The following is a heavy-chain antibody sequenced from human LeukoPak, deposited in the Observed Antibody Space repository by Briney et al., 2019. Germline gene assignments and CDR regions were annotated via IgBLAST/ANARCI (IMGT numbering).Heavy chain of an antibody. J-gene: IGHJ3*02. V-gene: IGHV3-23*01. CDR1: GFTFSSYA. D-gene: IGHD3-3*01. CDR2: ISGTSGST. CDR3: AKTTITILDAFDI. Sequence: TGGSLRLSCAASGFTFSSYAMSWVRQAPGKGLEWVSSISGTSGSTFYADSVQGRFTISRDNSKNTLYLQMNSLRAEDTAVYYCAKTTITILDAFDIWGQGTMVTVSS.